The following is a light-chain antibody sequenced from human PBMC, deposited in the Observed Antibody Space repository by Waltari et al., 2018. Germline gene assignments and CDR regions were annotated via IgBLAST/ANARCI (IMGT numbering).Light chain of an antibody. CDR3: CSHAGSYAHWV. V-gene: IGLV2-11*01. J-gene: IGLJ3*02. CDR1: SSDVGAYHY. CDR2: DVS. Sequence: QSALTQPRSVSGSPGQSVTISCTGTSSDVGAYHYVSWYQQHPGKVPKLMIYDVSKRPSGVPDRFSGSKSGNTASLTISGLQTEDEADYYCCSHAGSYAHWVFGGGTRLTVL.